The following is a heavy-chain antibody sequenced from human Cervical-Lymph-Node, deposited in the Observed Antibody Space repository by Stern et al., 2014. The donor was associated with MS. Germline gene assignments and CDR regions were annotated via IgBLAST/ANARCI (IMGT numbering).Heavy chain of an antibody. V-gene: IGHV4-31*03. CDR1: GGSVSSGSRY. J-gene: IGHJ4*02. Sequence: VQLVESGPGLAKPSQTLSLTCTVSGGSVSSGSRYWSWIRQHPGKGLEWIGYISYSGNTYYSPSLQSRLTISMDTSKNQFSLKLRSVTAADTAIYYCARVTEFLRFFYPDYWGQGTLVTVSS. CDR2: ISYSGNT. D-gene: IGHD3-3*01. CDR3: ARVTEFLRFFYPDY.